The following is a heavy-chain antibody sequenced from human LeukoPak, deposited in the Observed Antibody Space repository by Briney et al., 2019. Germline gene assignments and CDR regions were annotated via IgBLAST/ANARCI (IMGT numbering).Heavy chain of an antibody. CDR1: GFTFSSYA. V-gene: IGHV3-30*04. J-gene: IGHJ4*02. D-gene: IGHD3-22*01. CDR2: ISYDGSNK. CDR3: ARDLGGEITMIVVVITGFDY. Sequence: GGSLRLSCAASGFTFSSYAMHWGRKAPGKGLEWVAVISYDGSNKYYADSVKGRFTISRDNSKNTLYLQMNSLRAEDTAVYYCARDLGGEITMIVVVITGFDYWGQGTLVTVSS.